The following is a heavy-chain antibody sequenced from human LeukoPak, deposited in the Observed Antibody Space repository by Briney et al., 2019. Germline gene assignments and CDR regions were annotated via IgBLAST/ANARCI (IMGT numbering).Heavy chain of an antibody. CDR1: GFSFSSYA. CDR2: ISRDGSNK. D-gene: IGHD3-22*01. CDR3: ARGDCYDTSGYYYYFDY. Sequence: RTSLRLSCAASGFSFSSYAMHWVRQAPGKGLEWVAVISRDGSNKYYADSVNGRCTISRDNSKTTLYLQMNSLRPEDTAVYYCARGDCYDTSGYYYYFDYWGQGTLVTVSS. V-gene: IGHV3-30*04. J-gene: IGHJ4*02.